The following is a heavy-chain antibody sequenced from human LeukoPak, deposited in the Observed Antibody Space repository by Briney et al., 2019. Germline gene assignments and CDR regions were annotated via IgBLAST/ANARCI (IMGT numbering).Heavy chain of an antibody. CDR2: ISSSSSYI. CDR1: GFTFSSYS. Sequence: GGSLRLSXAASGFTFSSYSMNWVRQAPGKGLEWVSSISSSSSYIYYADSVNGRFTISRDNAKNSLYLQMNSLRAEDTAVYYCARLVGATGIVDYWGQGTLVTVSS. CDR3: ARLVGATGIVDY. V-gene: IGHV3-21*01. J-gene: IGHJ4*02. D-gene: IGHD1-26*01.